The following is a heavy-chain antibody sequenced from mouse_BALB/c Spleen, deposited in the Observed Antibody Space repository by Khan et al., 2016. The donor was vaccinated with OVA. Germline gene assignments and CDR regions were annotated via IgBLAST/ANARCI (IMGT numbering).Heavy chain of an antibody. D-gene: IGHD2-1*01. V-gene: IGHV1S132*01. CDR3: ARGYFGNYEFAY. Sequence: QQSGAELVKPGASVRLSCKTSGYTFTSYWIQWVKQRPGQGLGWIGEIFPGTGTTYYNENFKGKATLTIDISSTTAYIQLSSLTSEDSAVYFCARGYFGNYEFAYWGQGTLVTVSA. J-gene: IGHJ3*01. CDR1: GYTFTSYW. CDR2: IFPGTGTT.